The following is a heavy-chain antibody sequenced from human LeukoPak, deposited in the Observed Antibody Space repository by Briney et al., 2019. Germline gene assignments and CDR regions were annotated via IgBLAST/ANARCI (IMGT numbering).Heavy chain of an antibody. CDR2: IYYSGST. CDR1: GGSISTYY. CDR3: ARVVTGNFDP. D-gene: IGHD2-21*02. Sequence: SETLSLTCTVSGGSISTYYWNWIRQPPGKGLEWIGYIYYSGSTNYNPSLKSRVTISVDTSKNQFSLKLSSVTAADTAIYYRARVVTGNFDPWGQGTLVTVSS. J-gene: IGHJ5*02. V-gene: IGHV4-59*01.